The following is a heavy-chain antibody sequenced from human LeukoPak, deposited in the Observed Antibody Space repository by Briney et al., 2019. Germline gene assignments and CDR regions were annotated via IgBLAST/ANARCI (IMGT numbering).Heavy chain of an antibody. J-gene: IGHJ4*02. D-gene: IGHD3-3*02. CDR3: ARGSPLLSISNWPLEY. Sequence: GASVKVSCKASGYTFTDHYMHWARQAPGQGLEWMGWINPKNGGTKYAQKFQGRVTVTRDTSISTANMELNRLTSDDTAVYYCARGSPLLSISNWPLEYWGQGTLATASS. V-gene: IGHV1-2*02. CDR2: INPKNGGT. CDR1: GYTFTDHY.